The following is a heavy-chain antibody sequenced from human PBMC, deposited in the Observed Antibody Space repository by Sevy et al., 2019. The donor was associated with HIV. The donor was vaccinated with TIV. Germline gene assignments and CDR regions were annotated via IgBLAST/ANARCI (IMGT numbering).Heavy chain of an antibody. CDR1: GYSISSGYY. V-gene: IGHV4-38-2*02. J-gene: IGHJ4*02. D-gene: IGHD4-17*01. CDR3: ARDSGTVTLYYFDY. Sequence: SETLSLTCAVSGYSISSGYYWGWIRQPPGKGLEWIGSIYHSGSTYYNPSLKSRVTISVDTSKNQFSLKLSAVTAADTAVYYCARDSGTVTLYYFDYWGQGTLVIVSS. CDR2: IYHSGST.